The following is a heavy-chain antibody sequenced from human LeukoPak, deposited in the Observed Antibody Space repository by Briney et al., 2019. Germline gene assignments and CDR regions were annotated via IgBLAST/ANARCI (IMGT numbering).Heavy chain of an antibody. CDR1: GFTFSSYA. CDR2: ISGSGGST. CDR3: AKQTTVTTGMDCYYGMDV. Sequence: GGSLRLSCAASGFTFSSYAMSWVRQAPGKGLEWVSAISGSGGSTYYADSVKGRFTISRDNSKNTLYLQMNSLRAEDTAVYYCAKQTTVTTGMDCYYGMDVWGQGTTVTVSS. J-gene: IGHJ6*02. D-gene: IGHD4-11*01. V-gene: IGHV3-23*01.